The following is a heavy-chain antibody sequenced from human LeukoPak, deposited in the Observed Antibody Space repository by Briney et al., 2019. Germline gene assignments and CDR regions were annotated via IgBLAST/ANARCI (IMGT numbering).Heavy chain of an antibody. V-gene: IGHV4-59*01. CDR2: IYYSGST. CDR1: GGSISSYY. J-gene: IGHJ4*02. D-gene: IGHD6-19*01. CDR3: AREPGYSSGLIDY. Sequence: SETLSLTCTVSGGSISSYYWSWIRQPPGKGLEWIGYIYYSGSTNYNPSLKSRVTISVDTSKNQFSLKLSSVTAADTAVYYCAREPGYSSGLIDYWGQGTLVTVSS.